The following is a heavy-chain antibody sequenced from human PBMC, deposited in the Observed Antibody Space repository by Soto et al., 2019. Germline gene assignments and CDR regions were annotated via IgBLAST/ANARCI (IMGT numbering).Heavy chain of an antibody. CDR1: GGSISSGGYS. J-gene: IGHJ4*02. D-gene: IGHD5-18*01. CDR3: ASQVYSYGSFFDY. CDR2: IYHSGST. Sequence: PSETLSLTCTVSGGSISSGGYSWSWIRQPPGKGLEWIGYIYHSGSTYYNPSLKSRVTISGDRSKNQFSLKLSSVTAADTAGYYCASQVYSYGSFFDYWGRGTLVTISS. V-gene: IGHV4-30-2*01.